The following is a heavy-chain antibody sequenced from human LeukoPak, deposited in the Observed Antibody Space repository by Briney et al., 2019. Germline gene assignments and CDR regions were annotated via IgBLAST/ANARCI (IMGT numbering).Heavy chain of an antibody. Sequence: GGSLRLSCAASGFTFSSYAMSCVRQAPGKGLGWVSAISGSGGSTYYADSVKGRFTISRDNSKNTLYLQINSLRDEDTAVYYCAKGRGSKLDAFDIWGQGTMVTVSS. CDR1: GFTFSSYA. V-gene: IGHV3-23*01. D-gene: IGHD5-12*01. CDR3: AKGRGSKLDAFDI. J-gene: IGHJ3*02. CDR2: ISGSGGST.